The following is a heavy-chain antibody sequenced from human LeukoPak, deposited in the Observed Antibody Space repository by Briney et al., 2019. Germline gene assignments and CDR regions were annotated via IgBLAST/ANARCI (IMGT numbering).Heavy chain of an antibody. J-gene: IGHJ6*03. D-gene: IGHD7-27*01. V-gene: IGHV3-23*01. CDR2: VNGRGATT. CDR3: AKAPATGEGYYFYYMDV. CDR1: GFTFSDYA. Sequence: RGSLRLSCAASGFASGFTFSDYAVSWVRQAPGKGPEWVASVNGRGATTYYADSVRGRFTISRDNSKNTVYLQMISLGADDTAVYFCAKAPATGEGYYFYYMDVWGKGTTVTVSS.